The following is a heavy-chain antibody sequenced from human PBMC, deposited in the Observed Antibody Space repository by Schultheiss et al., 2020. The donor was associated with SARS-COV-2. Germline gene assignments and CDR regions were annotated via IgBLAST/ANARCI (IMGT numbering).Heavy chain of an antibody. J-gene: IGHJ4*02. CDR3: ATSIAVVGGFDY. CDR2: INSDGTTT. D-gene: IGHD6-19*01. CDR1: GFTFSAYW. Sequence: GGSLRLSCAASGFTFSAYWMHWVRQVPGKGLVWVSRINSDGTTTGYADSVQGRFTISRDNAKNTLYLQMNSLRVEDTAVYYCATSIAVVGGFDYWGQGTLVTVSS. V-gene: IGHV3-74*01.